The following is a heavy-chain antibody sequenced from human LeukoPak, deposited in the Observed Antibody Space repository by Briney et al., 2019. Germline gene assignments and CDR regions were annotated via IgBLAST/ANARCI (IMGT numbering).Heavy chain of an antibody. Sequence: ASVKVSCKASGYTFNSYYMHWVRQAPGQGLEWMGIINPSGDFTNYAQKLQGRVTMTTDTSTSTAYMELRSLRSDDTAVYYCARVPRGSYYYYMDVWGKGTTVTVSS. CDR3: ARVPRGSYYYYMDV. CDR1: GYTFNSYY. CDR2: INPSGDFT. J-gene: IGHJ6*03. V-gene: IGHV1-46*02.